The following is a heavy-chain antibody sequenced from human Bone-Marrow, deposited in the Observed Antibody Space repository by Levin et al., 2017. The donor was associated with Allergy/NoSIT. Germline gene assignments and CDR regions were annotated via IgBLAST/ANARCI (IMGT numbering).Heavy chain of an antibody. CDR1: GFTFSDHY. D-gene: IGHD1-26*01. J-gene: IGHJ4*02. Sequence: TGGSLRLSCAASGFTFSDHYMDWVRQAPGKGLEWIGRIRNKAKSYSTDYAASVKGRFTISRDDSQNSLYLQMNSLKTDDTAVYFCTRPPRGSYVSSDFWGQGTLVTVSS. CDR2: IRNKAKSYST. V-gene: IGHV3-72*01. CDR3: TRPPRGSYVSSDF.